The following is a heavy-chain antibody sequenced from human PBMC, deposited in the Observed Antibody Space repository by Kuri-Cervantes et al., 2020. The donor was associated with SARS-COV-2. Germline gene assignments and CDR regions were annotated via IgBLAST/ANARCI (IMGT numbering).Heavy chain of an antibody. Sequence: GGSLRLSCPASGFIVSSNYMSWVRQAPGKGLEWVSIIHSDGSIYFADAVKGRFTISRDNSKNTLYLQMNSLRAEDTAVYYCARGGIVGAMPFDSWGQGTLVTVSS. D-gene: IGHD1-26*01. CDR1: GFIVSSNY. CDR2: IHSDGSI. J-gene: IGHJ4*02. V-gene: IGHV3-53*01. CDR3: ARGGIVGAMPFDS.